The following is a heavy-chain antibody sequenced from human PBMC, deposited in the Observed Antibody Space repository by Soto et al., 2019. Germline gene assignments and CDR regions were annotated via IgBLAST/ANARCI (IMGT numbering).Heavy chain of an antibody. V-gene: IGHV1-46*01. D-gene: IGHD6-19*01. J-gene: IGHJ4*02. CDR3: ARGSVAGRRFDY. Sequence: QVQLVQSGAEVKKPGASVKVSCKTTGYTFTSYYIHWVRQAPGQGLEWMGIINPSGGSTSYSQNFQGRVTMTRDTSTSTVYMELSSLRSDDTAVYYCARGSVAGRRFDYWGQGTLVTVSS. CDR1: GYTFTSYY. CDR2: INPSGGST.